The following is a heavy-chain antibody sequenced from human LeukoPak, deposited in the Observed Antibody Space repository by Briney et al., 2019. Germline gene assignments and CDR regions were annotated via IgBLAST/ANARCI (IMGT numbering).Heavy chain of an antibody. J-gene: IGHJ4*02. V-gene: IGHV3-48*03. Sequence: GGSLRLSCAASGFTFSSYEMNWVRQAPGKGLEWVSYISSSGSTIYYADSVKGRFTISRDNAKNSLYLQMNSLRAEDTAVYYCARGGCSYGRHYFDYWGQGTLVTVSS. D-gene: IGHD5-18*01. CDR1: GFTFSSYE. CDR2: ISSSGSTI. CDR3: ARGGCSYGRHYFDY.